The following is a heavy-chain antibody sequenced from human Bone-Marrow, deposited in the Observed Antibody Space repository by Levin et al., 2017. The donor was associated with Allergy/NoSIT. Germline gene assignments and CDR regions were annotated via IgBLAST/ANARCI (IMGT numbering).Heavy chain of an antibody. CDR3: ARAGGYCSGGRCYSFDY. D-gene: IGHD2-15*01. Sequence: SQTLSLTCTVSGGSIRSGGFYWSWIRQHPGKGPELIGYIYDSGSTYYNPSLTSRLTISLDTSKNVFSLKLSSVTAADTAVYYCARAGGYCSGGRCYSFDYWGQGTLVTVSS. CDR1: GGSIRSGGFY. V-gene: IGHV4-31*03. J-gene: IGHJ4*02. CDR2: IYDSGST.